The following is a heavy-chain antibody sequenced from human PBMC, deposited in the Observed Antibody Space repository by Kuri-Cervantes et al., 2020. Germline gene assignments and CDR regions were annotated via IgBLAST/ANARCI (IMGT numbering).Heavy chain of an antibody. CDR3: ARQYYDILTGYYSDDAFDI. CDR2: IYYSGST. J-gene: IGHJ3*02. Sequence: SETLSLTCTVSGGSISSSSYYWGWIRQPPGKGLEWIGSIYYSGSTYYNPSLKSRVTISVDTSKNQFSLKLSPVTAADTAVYYCARQYYDILTGYYSDDAFDIWGQGTMVTVSS. D-gene: IGHD3-9*01. CDR1: GGSISSSSYY. V-gene: IGHV4-39*01.